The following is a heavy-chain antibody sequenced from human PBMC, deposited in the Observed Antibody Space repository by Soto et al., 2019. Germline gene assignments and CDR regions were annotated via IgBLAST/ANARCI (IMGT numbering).Heavy chain of an antibody. Sequence: GGSLRLSCAASGFTFSNSAMSWVRQAPGKGLEWVSAISGGGGSTYYADSVKGQFTISRDNSKNTLYLQMNSLRVEDTAIYYCAKEKWQWLAFFDYWGQGTLVTVS. V-gene: IGHV3-23*01. J-gene: IGHJ4*02. CDR3: AKEKWQWLAFFDY. CDR1: GFTFSNSA. CDR2: ISGGGGST. D-gene: IGHD6-19*01.